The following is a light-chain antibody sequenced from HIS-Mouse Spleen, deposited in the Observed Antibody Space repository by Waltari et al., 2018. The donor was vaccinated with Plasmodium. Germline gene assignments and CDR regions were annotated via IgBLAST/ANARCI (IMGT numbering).Light chain of an antibody. CDR1: PMLSSY. Sequence: EIVMTQSPATLSVSPGVRATLSCRASPMLSSYLAWYQQKPGQAPRPLIYGASTRATGIPARFSGSGSGTEFTLTISSLQSEDFAVYYCQQYNNWSFTFGPGTKVDIK. J-gene: IGKJ3*01. V-gene: IGKV3-15*01. CDR2: GAS. CDR3: QQYNNWSFT.